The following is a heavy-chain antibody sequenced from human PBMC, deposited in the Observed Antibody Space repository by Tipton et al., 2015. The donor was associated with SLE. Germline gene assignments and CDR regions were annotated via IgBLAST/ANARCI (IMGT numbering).Heavy chain of an antibody. CDR2: ISGSGGST. CDR3: AKDVAVAGTDNAFDI. V-gene: IGHV3-23*01. CDR1: GFTFGDYA. Sequence: GSLRLSCTASGFTFGDYAMSWVRQAPGKGLEWVSVISGSGGSTYYADSVKGRFTISRDNSKNTLFLQMNTLRAEDTAVYYCAKDVAVAGTDNAFDIWGQGTMVTVSS. D-gene: IGHD6-19*01. J-gene: IGHJ3*02.